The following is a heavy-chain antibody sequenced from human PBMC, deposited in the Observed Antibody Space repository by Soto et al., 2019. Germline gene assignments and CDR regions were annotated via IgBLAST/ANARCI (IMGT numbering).Heavy chain of an antibody. J-gene: IGHJ6*02. D-gene: IGHD3-3*01. Sequence: GGSLRLSCAASGFTFSSYAMSWVRQAPGKGLEWVSAISGSGGSTYYADSVKGRFTISRDNSKNTLYLQMNSLRAEDTAVYYCAKTIRYYYYYGMDVWGQGTTVTVSS. CDR2: ISGSGGST. CDR1: GFTFSSYA. CDR3: AKTIRYYYYYGMDV. V-gene: IGHV3-23*01.